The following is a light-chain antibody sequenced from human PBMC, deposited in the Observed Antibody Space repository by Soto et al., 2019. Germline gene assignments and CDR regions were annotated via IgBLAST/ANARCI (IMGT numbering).Light chain of an antibody. CDR2: GAS. CDR1: QSVSSSY. Sequence: EILLTQSPGTLALSPGERATLSCRASQSVSSSYLAWYQQKPGQAPRPLIYGASSRAIGIPARFSGSGSGTDFTLTICRLEPEDFAVYYCQQYGSSPWTFGQGPKVEIK. CDR3: QQYGSSPWT. V-gene: IGKV3-20*01. J-gene: IGKJ1*01.